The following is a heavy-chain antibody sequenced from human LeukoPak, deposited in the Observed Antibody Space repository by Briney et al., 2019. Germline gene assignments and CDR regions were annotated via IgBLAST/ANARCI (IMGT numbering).Heavy chain of an antibody. D-gene: IGHD3-10*01. Sequence: GESLKISCKGSGYSFTNYWIGWVRQMPGKGLEWMGVIYPGDSDTRYSPSFQGQVTISADKSISTAYLQWSSLKASDTATYYCARQYLGTYYRSFDYWGQGTLVTVSS. CDR3: ARQYLGTYYRSFDY. V-gene: IGHV5-51*01. J-gene: IGHJ4*02. CDR1: GYSFTNYW. CDR2: IYPGDSDT.